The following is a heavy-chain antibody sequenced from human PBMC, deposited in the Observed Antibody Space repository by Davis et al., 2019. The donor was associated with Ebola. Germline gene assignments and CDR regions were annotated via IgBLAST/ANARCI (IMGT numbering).Heavy chain of an antibody. J-gene: IGHJ5*02. D-gene: IGHD2-2*01. CDR2: IAPSDSDT. CDR1: GYRFTNYW. Sequence: GESLKISCKGSGYRFTNYWISWVRQMPGKGLEWMGRIAPSDSDTRYRPSFQGHVTTSVDKSISTTFLQWSSLEASDTAMYYCATHCSTTSCHAPSWGQGTLVTVSS. CDR3: ATHCSTTSCHAPS. V-gene: IGHV5-10-1*01.